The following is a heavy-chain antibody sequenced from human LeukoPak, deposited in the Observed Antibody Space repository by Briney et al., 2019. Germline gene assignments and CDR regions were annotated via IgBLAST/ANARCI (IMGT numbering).Heavy chain of an antibody. Sequence: SVTVSFTASGGTFSSYAISWVRQAPGQGLEWMGGIIPIFGTANYLQKFQGRVTITADESTSTAYMELSSLRSEDTAVYYCSRDRSGIYSGGYFDYWGQGTLVTVSS. CDR3: SRDRSGIYSGGYFDY. V-gene: IGHV1-69*13. CDR2: IIPIFGTA. CDR1: GGTFSSYA. J-gene: IGHJ4*02. D-gene: IGHD3-10*01.